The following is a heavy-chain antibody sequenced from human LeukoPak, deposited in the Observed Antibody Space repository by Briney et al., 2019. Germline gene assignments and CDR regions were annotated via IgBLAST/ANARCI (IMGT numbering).Heavy chain of an antibody. Sequence: RPGGSLRLSCAASGFTFNTHAMTWVRQAAGKGLEWVSVISGGGSNTYYADSVKGRFTISRDNSKNTLYLQMNSLRVEDTAVYYCAKWWMATRVFDYWGQGTLVTVSS. CDR1: GFTFNTHA. V-gene: IGHV3-23*01. D-gene: IGHD5-24*01. J-gene: IGHJ4*02. CDR2: ISGGGSNT. CDR3: AKWWMATRVFDY.